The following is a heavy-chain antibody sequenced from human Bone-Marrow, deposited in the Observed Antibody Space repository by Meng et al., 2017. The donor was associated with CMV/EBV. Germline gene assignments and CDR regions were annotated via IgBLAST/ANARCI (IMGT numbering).Heavy chain of an antibody. V-gene: IGHV1-69*10. D-gene: IGHD3-10*01. Sequence: SVKVSCKASGGTFSSYAISWVRQAPGQGLEWMGGIIPILGIANYAQKFQGRVTITADKSTSTAYMELSSLRAEDTAVYYCARDCKVVRGVISSSYYYYYGMDVWGQGTTVTVSS. J-gene: IGHJ6*02. CDR3: ARDCKVVRGVISSSYYYYYGMDV. CDR2: IIPILGIA. CDR1: GGTFSSYA.